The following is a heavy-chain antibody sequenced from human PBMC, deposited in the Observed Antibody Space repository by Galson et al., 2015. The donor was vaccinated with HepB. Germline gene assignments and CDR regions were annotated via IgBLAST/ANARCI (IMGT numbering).Heavy chain of an antibody. CDR3: ARDPPIRVRGFDI. V-gene: IGHV4-38-2*02. CDR1: GYSISSGYY. J-gene: IGHJ3*02. Sequence: SETLSLTCAVSGYSISSGYYWGWIRQPPGKGLEWIGSIYHTGSTYYNPSLQSRVTISIDTSKNQFSVRLSSVTAANTAVYYCARDPPIRVRGFDIWGPGTMVTVSS. CDR2: IYHTGST.